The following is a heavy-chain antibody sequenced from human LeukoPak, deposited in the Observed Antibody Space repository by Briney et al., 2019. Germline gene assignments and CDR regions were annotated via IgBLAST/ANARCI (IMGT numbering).Heavy chain of an antibody. CDR1: GFTFSSYA. J-gene: IGHJ4*02. CDR2: ISGSGGST. Sequence: PGRSLRLSCAASGFTFSSYAMSWVRQAPGKGLEWVSAISGSGGSTYYADSVKGRFTISRDNSKNTLYLQMNSLRAEDTAVYYCAKELSYCSSTSCPFDYWGQGTLVTVSS. CDR3: AKELSYCSSTSCPFDY. V-gene: IGHV3-23*01. D-gene: IGHD2-2*01.